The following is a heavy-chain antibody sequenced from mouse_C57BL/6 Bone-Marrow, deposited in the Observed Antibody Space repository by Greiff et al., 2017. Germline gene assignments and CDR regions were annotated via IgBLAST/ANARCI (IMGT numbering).Heavy chain of an antibody. CDR2: IRNKANGYTT. V-gene: IGHV7-3*01. D-gene: IGHD1-1*01. Sequence: EVKLVESGGGLVQPGGSLSLSCAASGFTFTDYYMSWVRQPPGKALEWLGFIRNKANGYTTEYSASVKGRFTISRDNSQSILYLQMNALRAEDSATYYCARCYYGSSYYYFDFWGTGTTVTVSS. CDR3: ARCYYGSSYYYFDF. J-gene: IGHJ1*03. CDR1: GFTFTDYY.